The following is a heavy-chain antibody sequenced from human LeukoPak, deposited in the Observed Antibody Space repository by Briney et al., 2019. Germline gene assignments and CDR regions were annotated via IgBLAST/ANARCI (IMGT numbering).Heavy chain of an antibody. J-gene: IGHJ3*02. CDR2: IHYSGST. V-gene: IGHV4-39*07. Sequence: SETLSLTCTVSGGSISSSSFYWGWIRQPPGKGLEWIGSIHYSGSTYYTSSLKSRVTISVDTSKNQFSLKVTSVTAADTAVYYCARDAPPSSFDIWGQGTMVTVSS. CDR3: ARDAPPSSFDI. CDR1: GGSISSSSFY.